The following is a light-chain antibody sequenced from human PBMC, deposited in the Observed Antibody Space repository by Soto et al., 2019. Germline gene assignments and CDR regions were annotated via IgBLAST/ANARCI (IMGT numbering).Light chain of an antibody. CDR1: QSISSW. CDR3: QQYNSYPWT. CDR2: DAS. Sequence: DIQLTPSPSSLSAPVGDRVTITCRASQSISSWLAWYQQKPGKAPKLLIYDASSLESGVPSRFSGSGSGTEFTLTISSLQPDDFATYYCQQYNSYPWTFGQGTKVDIK. J-gene: IGKJ1*01. V-gene: IGKV1-5*01.